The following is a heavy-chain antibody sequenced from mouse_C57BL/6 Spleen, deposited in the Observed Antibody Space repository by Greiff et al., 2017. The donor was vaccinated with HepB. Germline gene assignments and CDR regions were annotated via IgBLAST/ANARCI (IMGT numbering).Heavy chain of an antibody. CDR2: ISSGSSTI. V-gene: IGHV5-17*01. J-gene: IGHJ4*01. D-gene: IGHD3-1*01. Sequence: EVKLMESGGGLVKPGGSLKLSCAASGFTFSDYGMHWVRQAPEKGLEWVAYISSGSSTIYYADTVKGRFTISRDNAKNTLFLQMTSLRSEDTAMYYCASRAAPYAMYYWGQGTSVTVSS. CDR3: ASRAAPYAMYY. CDR1: GFTFSDYG.